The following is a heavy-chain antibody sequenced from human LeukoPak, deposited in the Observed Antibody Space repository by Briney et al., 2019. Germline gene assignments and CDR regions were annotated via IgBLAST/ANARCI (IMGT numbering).Heavy chain of an antibody. Sequence: SETLSLTCTVSGGSISSYYWSWIRQPPGKGLEWIGYIYYSGSTNYNPSLKSRVTISVDTSKNQFSLKLSSVTAADTAVYYCARTQWFGEEETYYFDYWGQGTLVTVSS. CDR3: ARTQWFGEEETYYFDY. D-gene: IGHD3-10*01. V-gene: IGHV4-59*01. CDR2: IYYSGST. CDR1: GGSISSYY. J-gene: IGHJ4*02.